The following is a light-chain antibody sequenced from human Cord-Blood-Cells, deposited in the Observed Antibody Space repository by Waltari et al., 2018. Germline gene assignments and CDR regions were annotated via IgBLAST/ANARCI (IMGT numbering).Light chain of an antibody. Sequence: DIQMTQSPSSLSASVGDRVNITCRASQSISIYLNWYQQKPGKAPKLLIYAASSLQSGVPSRFSGSGSGTDFTLTISSLQPEDFATYYCQQSYSTLFTFGPGTKVDIK. V-gene: IGKV1-39*01. J-gene: IGKJ3*01. CDR3: QQSYSTLFT. CDR2: AAS. CDR1: QSISIY.